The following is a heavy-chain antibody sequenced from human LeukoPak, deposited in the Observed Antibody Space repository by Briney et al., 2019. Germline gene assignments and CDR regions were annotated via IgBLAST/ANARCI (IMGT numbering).Heavy chain of an antibody. D-gene: IGHD4-17*01. J-gene: IGHJ4*02. CDR3: AKDRGVTTWYFDY. CDR2: ISYDGSNK. Sequence: GRSLRLSCAASGFTFSSYGMHWVRQAPGKGLEWVAVISYDGSNKYYADSVKGRFTISRDNSKNTLYLQMNSLRAEDAAVYYCAKDRGVTTWYFDYWGQGTLVTVSS. CDR1: GFTFSSYG. V-gene: IGHV3-30*18.